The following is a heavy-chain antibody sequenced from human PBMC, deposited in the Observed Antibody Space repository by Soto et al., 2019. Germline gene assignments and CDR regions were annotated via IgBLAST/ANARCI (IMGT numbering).Heavy chain of an antibody. J-gene: IGHJ3*02. CDR1: GFTFTNAW. Sequence: GGSLRLSCAASGFTFTNAWMNWVRQAPGKGLEWVGRVKSKIDGGTIDYSALVKGKFTISRDDSKNTLYLQMNSLKTEDTAVYYCTTGIYDRAFDIWGQGTMVTVSS. D-gene: IGHD3-22*01. CDR3: TTGIYDRAFDI. V-gene: IGHV3-15*07. CDR2: VKSKIDGGTI.